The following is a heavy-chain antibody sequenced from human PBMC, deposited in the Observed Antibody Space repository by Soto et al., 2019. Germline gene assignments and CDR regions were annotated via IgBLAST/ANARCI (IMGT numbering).Heavy chain of an antibody. CDR2: IWYDGSNK. J-gene: IGHJ4*02. CDR1: GFTFSSYG. Sequence: QVQLVESGGGVVQPGRSLRLSCAASGFTFSSYGMHWVRQAPGKGLEWVAGIWYDGSNKYYADSVKGRFTISRDNSKNTLYLQMNSLRAEDTAVYYCARAVIAAGGEYYFDYWGQGTLVTVSS. V-gene: IGHV3-33*01. D-gene: IGHD6-13*01. CDR3: ARAVIAAGGEYYFDY.